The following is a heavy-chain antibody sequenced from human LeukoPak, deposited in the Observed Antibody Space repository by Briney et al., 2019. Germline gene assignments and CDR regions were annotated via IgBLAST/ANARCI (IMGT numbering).Heavy chain of an antibody. Sequence: GGSLRLSCAPSTFTINIYAMTWVRQAPGKGLEWVSSITVNGGGTSYADSVKGRFTISRDNSKNTLYLQMNSLRAEDTAVYYCAKDPNGDYVGAFDSWGQGTMVTVSS. D-gene: IGHD4-17*01. V-gene: IGHV3-23*01. CDR2: ITVNGGGT. CDR1: TFTINIYA. CDR3: AKDPNGDYVGAFDS. J-gene: IGHJ3*02.